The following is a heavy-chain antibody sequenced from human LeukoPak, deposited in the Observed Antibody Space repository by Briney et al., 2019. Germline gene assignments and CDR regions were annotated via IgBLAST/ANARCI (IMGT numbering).Heavy chain of an antibody. D-gene: IGHD1-26*01. V-gene: IGHV4-59*01. Sequence: SETLSLTCTVSGGSISSYYWSWIRQPPGKGLEWIGYIYYGGSTNYNPSLKSRVTISVDTSKNQFSLKLSSVTAADKAVYYCARARELTYYFDYWGQGTLVTVSS. CDR3: ARARELTYYFDY. CDR2: IYYGGST. CDR1: GGSISSYY. J-gene: IGHJ4*02.